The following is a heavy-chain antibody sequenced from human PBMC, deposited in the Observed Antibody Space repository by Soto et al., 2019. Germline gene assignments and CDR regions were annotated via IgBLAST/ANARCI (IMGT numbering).Heavy chain of an antibody. J-gene: IGHJ4*02. V-gene: IGHV4-34*01. CDR3: ARGPRTVTNFAFDY. D-gene: IGHD4-17*01. CDR1: GGSFSGYY. CDR2: INHSGST. Sequence: SETLSLTCAVYGGSFSGYYWSWIRQPPGKGLEWIGEINHSGSTNYNPSLKSRVTISVDTSKNQFSLKLSSVTAADTAVYYCARGPRTVTNFAFDYWGQGTLDTVSS.